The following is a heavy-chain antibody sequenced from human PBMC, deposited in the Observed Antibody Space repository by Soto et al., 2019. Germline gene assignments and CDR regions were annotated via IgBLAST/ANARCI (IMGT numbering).Heavy chain of an antibody. CDR2: VYDRATT. Sequence: QLQESGPGLVKPSETLSLTCTLSGGSISTYYWSWIRQPPGKALEWIGYVYDRATTSYNHSFKTRVTISADTSKNQFSLNLRSVTAADTAVYFCARIRSVFSGGRNDYWGQGILVNVSS. D-gene: IGHD2-15*01. V-gene: IGHV4-59*08. J-gene: IGHJ4*02. CDR1: GGSISTYY. CDR3: ARIRSVFSGGRNDY.